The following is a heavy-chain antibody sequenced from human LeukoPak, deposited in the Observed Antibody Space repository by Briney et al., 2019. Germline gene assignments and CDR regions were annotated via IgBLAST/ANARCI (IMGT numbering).Heavy chain of an antibody. D-gene: IGHD3-10*01. CDR3: AKAAWFGELLDY. Sequence: GGSLRLSCAASGFTFSSYAMSWFRQAPGKGLEWVSAISGSGGSTYYADSVKGRFTISRDNSKNTLYLQMNSLRAEDTAVYYSAKAAWFGELLDYWGQGTLVTVSS. CDR1: GFTFSSYA. V-gene: IGHV3-23*01. J-gene: IGHJ4*02. CDR2: ISGSGGST.